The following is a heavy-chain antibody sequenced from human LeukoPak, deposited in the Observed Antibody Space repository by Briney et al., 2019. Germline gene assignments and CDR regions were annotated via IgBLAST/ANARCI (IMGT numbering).Heavy chain of an antibody. Sequence: SETLSLTCTVSGGSFSFYYWGWIRQPPGKGLEWIGDIRYSGSSNYNPSLKSRVTMSVDTPKNLFSLRLRSVTAADTAVYYCARSEYCSGGTCYRGLVDYWGQGTQVTVSS. D-gene: IGHD2-15*01. J-gene: IGHJ4*02. CDR2: IRYSGSS. CDR1: GGSFSFYY. CDR3: ARSEYCSGGTCYRGLVDY. V-gene: IGHV4-59*08.